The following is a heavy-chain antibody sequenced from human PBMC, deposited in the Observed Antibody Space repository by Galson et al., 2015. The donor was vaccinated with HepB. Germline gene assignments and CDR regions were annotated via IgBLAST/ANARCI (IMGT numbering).Heavy chain of an antibody. Sequence: QSGAEVKKPGESLKISCKGSGYSFTSYWIGWVRQMPGKGLEWMGIIYPGDSDTRYSPSFQGQVTISADKSISTAYLQWSSLKASDTAMYYCARRYYGSGSYSYFDYWGQGTLVTVSS. D-gene: IGHD3-10*01. J-gene: IGHJ4*02. V-gene: IGHV5-51*03. CDR2: IYPGDSDT. CDR3: ARRYYGSGSYSYFDY. CDR1: GYSFTSYW.